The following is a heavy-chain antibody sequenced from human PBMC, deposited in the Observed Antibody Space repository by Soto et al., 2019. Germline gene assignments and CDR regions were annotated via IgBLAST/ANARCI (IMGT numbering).Heavy chain of an antibody. CDR1: GYSFSNYN. CDR2: ISGYNGNT. J-gene: IGHJ3*02. D-gene: IGHD3-16*01. V-gene: IGHV1-18*01. CDR3: ARDKVWGGFDI. Sequence: ASVKVSCKSSGYSFSNYNFCWVRQAPGQGLEWLGWISGYNGNTNYAQKLQGRVTLTTDSFKSTAYMELRSLRSDDTAIYYCARDKVWGGFDIWGQGTMVTVSS.